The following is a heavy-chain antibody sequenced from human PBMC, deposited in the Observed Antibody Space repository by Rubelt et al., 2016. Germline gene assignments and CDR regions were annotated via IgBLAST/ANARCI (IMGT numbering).Heavy chain of an antibody. CDR3: ATDRGSAPFDY. CDR2: ISYAGSNK. J-gene: IGHJ4*02. CDR1: SSA. D-gene: IGHD1-14*01. Sequence: SSAMHWVRQAPGKGLEWVAVISYAGSNKHYADSVKGRFTISRDNSKNTLYLQMNSLRAEDTAVYYCATDRGSAPFDYWGQGTLVTVSS. V-gene: IGHV3-30-3*01.